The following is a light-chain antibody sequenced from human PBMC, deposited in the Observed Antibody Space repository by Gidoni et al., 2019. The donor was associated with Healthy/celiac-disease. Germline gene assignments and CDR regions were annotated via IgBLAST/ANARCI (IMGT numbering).Light chain of an antibody. Sequence: DIQLPQPPSPLPPLVGDRVTIPCRASQSISSWLAWLQQKPGKAPKLLIYKASSLESGVPSRFRGSGSGTEFTLTISRLRPDDIATFYCEQYNSYSWTFGQGTKVEIK. V-gene: IGKV1-5*03. CDR1: QSISSW. CDR3: EQYNSYSWT. J-gene: IGKJ1*01. CDR2: KAS.